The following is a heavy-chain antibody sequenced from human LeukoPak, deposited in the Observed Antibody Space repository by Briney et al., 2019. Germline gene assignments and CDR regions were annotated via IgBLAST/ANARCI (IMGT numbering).Heavy chain of an antibody. Sequence: GGSLRLSCAASGFTFSDYYMTWIRQAPGKGLEWVSYICRSGSTIYYADSVRGRFTISRDDAKNSLYLQMNSLRAEDTAVYYCARGSPYYHGSGTYSLLDCWGLGTLVTVSS. CDR1: GFTFSDYY. D-gene: IGHD3-10*01. CDR2: ICRSGSTI. V-gene: IGHV3-11*01. CDR3: ARGSPYYHGSGTYSLLDC. J-gene: IGHJ4*02.